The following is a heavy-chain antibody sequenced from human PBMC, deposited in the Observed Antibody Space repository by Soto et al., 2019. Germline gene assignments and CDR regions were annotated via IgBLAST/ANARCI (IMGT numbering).Heavy chain of an antibody. D-gene: IGHD3-10*02. J-gene: IGHJ4*02. CDR3: SRVGDRSVTTLGGFFDS. V-gene: IGHV4-59*12. CDR2: IYYSGST. CDR1: GVSLSTYC. Sequence: SETLCLTCTVSGVSLSTYCLSWIRQPPGKGLEWIGYIYYSGSTNYNPSLKSRVTISVDTYKNQFSMKLKFVSAADTAAYHCSRVGDRSVTTLGGFFDSWGQGILVTVSS.